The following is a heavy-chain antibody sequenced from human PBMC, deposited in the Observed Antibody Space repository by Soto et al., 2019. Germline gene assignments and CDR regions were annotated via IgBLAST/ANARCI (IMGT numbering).Heavy chain of an antibody. Sequence: GSLRLSCAASGFTFSDHYMDWVRQAPGKGLEWVGRTRNKANSYTTEYAASVKGRFTISRDDSKNSLYLQMNSLKTEDTAVYYCAVYRASSAYWGQGTLVTGSS. V-gene: IGHV3-72*01. CDR3: AVYRASSAY. J-gene: IGHJ4*02. CDR2: TRNKANSYTT. CDR1: GFTFSDHY. D-gene: IGHD6-19*01.